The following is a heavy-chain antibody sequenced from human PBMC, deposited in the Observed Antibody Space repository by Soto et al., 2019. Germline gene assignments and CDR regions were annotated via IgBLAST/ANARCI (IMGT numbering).Heavy chain of an antibody. CDR2: IIPIFGTA. CDR3: ERDNFWSGYRHFDY. Sequence: VXVSCKASGGTFSSYAISWVRRAPGQGLEWMGGIIPIFGTANYAQKFQGRVTITADESTSTAYMELSSLRSEDTAVYYCERDNFWSGYRHFDYWGQGTLVTVSS. V-gene: IGHV1-69*01. CDR1: GGTFSSYA. J-gene: IGHJ4*02. D-gene: IGHD3-3*01.